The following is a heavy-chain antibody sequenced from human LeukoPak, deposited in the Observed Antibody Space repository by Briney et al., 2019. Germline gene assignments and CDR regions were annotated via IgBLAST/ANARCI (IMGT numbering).Heavy chain of an antibody. CDR2: IYYSGST. CDR3: ASPRPVCSGGSCYLNWFDP. CDR1: GGSISSISYY. Sequence: SETLSLTCTVSGGSISSISYYWGWIRQPPGKGLEWIGSIYYSGSTYYNPSLKSRVTISVDTSKNQFSLKLSSVTAADTAVYYCASPRPVCSGGSCYLNWFDPWGQGTLVTVSS. V-gene: IGHV4-39*01. J-gene: IGHJ5*02. D-gene: IGHD2-15*01.